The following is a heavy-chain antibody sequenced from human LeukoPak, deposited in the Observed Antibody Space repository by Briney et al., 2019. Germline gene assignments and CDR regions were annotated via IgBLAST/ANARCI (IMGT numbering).Heavy chain of an antibody. CDR3: ARFGYSYGVYFDY. V-gene: IGHV4-34*01. D-gene: IGHD5-18*01. J-gene: IGHJ4*02. CDR2: INHSGST. CDR1: GGSSSGYY. Sequence: SETLSLTCAVYGGSSSGYYWSWIRQPPGKRLEWIGEINHSGSTNYNPSLKSRVTISVDTSKNQFSLKLSSVTAADTAVYYCARFGYSYGVYFDYWGQGTLVTVSS.